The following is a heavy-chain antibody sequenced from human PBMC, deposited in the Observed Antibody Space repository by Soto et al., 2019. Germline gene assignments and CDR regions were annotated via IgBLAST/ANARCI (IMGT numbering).Heavy chain of an antibody. Sequence: PSETLSLTCAVYGGSFSGYYWSWIRQPPGKGLEWIGEINHSGSTNYNPSLKSRVTISVDTSKNQFSLKLSSVTAADTAVYYCARVTLAAAGCLDYWGQGTLVTVSS. CDR1: GGSFSGYY. V-gene: IGHV4-34*01. D-gene: IGHD6-13*01. J-gene: IGHJ4*02. CDR3: ARVTLAAAGCLDY. CDR2: INHSGST.